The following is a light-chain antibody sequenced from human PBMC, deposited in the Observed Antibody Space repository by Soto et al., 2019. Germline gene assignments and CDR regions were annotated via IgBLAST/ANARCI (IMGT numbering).Light chain of an antibody. CDR3: CSYAGSTTRVV. V-gene: IGLV2-14*01. CDR2: EVS. J-gene: IGLJ2*01. CDR1: SSDVVTYKY. Sequence: QSALTQPASVSGSPGQSIAISCTGTSSDVVTYKYVSWYQQHPGKAPKLMIYEVSIRPSGVSDRFSGSKSGNTASLTISGLLPDDEAYYYCCSYAGSTTRVVFGGGTKLTVL.